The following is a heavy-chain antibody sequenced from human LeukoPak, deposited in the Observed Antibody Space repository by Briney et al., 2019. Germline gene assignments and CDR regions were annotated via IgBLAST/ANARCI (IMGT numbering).Heavy chain of an antibody. CDR1: GGTFSSYA. V-gene: IGHV1-69*13. Sequence: ASVKVSCKASGGTFSSYAISWVRQAPGQGLEWMGGIIPIFGTANYAQKFQGRVTITADESTSTAYMELSSLRSEDTAVYYCATCLRYFDWLQVAYFDYWGQGTLVTVSP. J-gene: IGHJ4*02. D-gene: IGHD3-9*01. CDR2: IIPIFGTA. CDR3: ATCLRYFDWLQVAYFDY.